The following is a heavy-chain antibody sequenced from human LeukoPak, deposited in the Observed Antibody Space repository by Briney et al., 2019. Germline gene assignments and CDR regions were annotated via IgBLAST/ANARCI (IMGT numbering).Heavy chain of an antibody. CDR3: AKEVLLWFGELFRWFDR. D-gene: IGHD3-10*01. CDR2: ISGSGGST. J-gene: IGHJ5*02. CDR1: GFTFSSYA. V-gene: IGHV3-23*01. Sequence: GGSLRLSCAASGFTFSSYAMSWVRQAPGKGLEWGSAISGSGGSTYYADSVKGRFTISRDNSKNTQYLQMNSLRAEDTAVYYSAKEVLLWFGELFRWFDRWGQGTLVTVSS.